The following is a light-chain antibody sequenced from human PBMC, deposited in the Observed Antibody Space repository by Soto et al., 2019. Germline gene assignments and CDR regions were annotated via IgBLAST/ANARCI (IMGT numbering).Light chain of an antibody. CDR3: QQYEVWRT. CDR2: AAS. V-gene: IGKV3-15*01. CDR1: QSIGDK. J-gene: IGKJ1*01. Sequence: VMTQSPATLSVSPGERVTLSCWASQSIGDKLACYQHRAGQAPRLLIFAASSRATGVPARFSGSAAGTEFTLTISGLQSEDLGVYYWQQYEVWRTFGQGTNVEIK.